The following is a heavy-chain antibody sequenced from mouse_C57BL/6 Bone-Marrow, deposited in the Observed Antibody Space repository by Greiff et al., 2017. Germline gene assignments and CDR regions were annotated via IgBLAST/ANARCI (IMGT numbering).Heavy chain of an antibody. CDR3: GRKRDYSDYDYAVDY. CDR2: IWSGGST. J-gene: IGHJ4*01. Sequence: VKLVESGPGLVQPSQSLSITCTVSGFSLTSYGVHWVRQSPGKGLEWLGVIWSGGSTDYNAAFISRLSISKDNSKSQVFFKMNSLQADDTAIYYCGRKRDYSDYDYAVDYWGQGTSVTVSS. V-gene: IGHV2-2*01. D-gene: IGHD2-13*01. CDR1: GFSLTSYG.